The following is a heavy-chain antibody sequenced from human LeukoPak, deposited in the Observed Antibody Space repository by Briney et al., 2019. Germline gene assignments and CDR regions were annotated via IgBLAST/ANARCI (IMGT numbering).Heavy chain of an antibody. D-gene: IGHD3-22*01. CDR2: IWYDGSNK. J-gene: IGHJ4*02. V-gene: IGHV3-33*06. CDR3: AKDQTYYYDIRGYSYTTLGVDY. Sequence: GTSLRLSCATSGFTFRSHAMHWVRQSPGKGLECVAQIWYDGSNKYYADSVKGRFTISRDNSKNTLYLQMNSLRAEDTAVYYCAKDQTYYYDIRGYSYTTLGVDYWGQGTLVTVSS. CDR1: GFTFRSHA.